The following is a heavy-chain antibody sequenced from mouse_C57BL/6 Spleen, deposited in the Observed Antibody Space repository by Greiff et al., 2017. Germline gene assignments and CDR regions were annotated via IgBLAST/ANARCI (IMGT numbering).Heavy chain of an antibody. CDR2: IDPSDSET. D-gene: IGHD2-4*01. J-gene: IGHJ4*01. V-gene: IGHV1-52*01. CDR3: ARDDLYDYDKDYAMDY. CDR1: GYTFTSYW. Sequence: QVQLQQPGAELVRPGSSVKLSCKASGYTFTSYWMHWVKQRPIQGLEWIGNIDPSDSETHYNQKFKDKATLTVDKSSSTAYMQLSSLTSEDSAVYYCARDDLYDYDKDYAMDYWGQGTSVTVSS.